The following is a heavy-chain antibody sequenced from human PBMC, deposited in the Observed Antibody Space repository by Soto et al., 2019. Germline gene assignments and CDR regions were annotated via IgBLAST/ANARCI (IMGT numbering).Heavy chain of an antibody. CDR1: GGSISSYY. CDR3: ARDQITIFGDRSMDV. J-gene: IGHJ6*02. Sequence: SETLSLTCTVSGGSISSYYWSWIRQPPGKGLEWIGYIYYSGSTNYNPSLKSRVTISVDTSKNQFSLKLSSVTAADTAVYYCARDQITIFGDRSMDVWGQGATVTVSS. D-gene: IGHD3-3*01. V-gene: IGHV4-59*01. CDR2: IYYSGST.